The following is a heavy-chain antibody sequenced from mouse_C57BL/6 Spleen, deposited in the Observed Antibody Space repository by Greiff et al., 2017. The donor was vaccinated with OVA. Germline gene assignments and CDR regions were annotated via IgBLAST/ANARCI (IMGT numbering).Heavy chain of an antibody. CDR2: INPSNGGT. CDR1: GYTFTSYW. Sequence: QVQLQQPGTELVKPGASVKLSCKASGYTFTSYWMHWVKQRPGQGLEWIGNINPSNGGTNYNEKFKSKATLTVDKSSSTAYMQLSSLTSEDSAVYYCARGGYTSSYWYFDVWGTGTTVTVSS. CDR3: ARGGYTSSYWYFDV. D-gene: IGHD2-2*01. J-gene: IGHJ1*03. V-gene: IGHV1-53*01.